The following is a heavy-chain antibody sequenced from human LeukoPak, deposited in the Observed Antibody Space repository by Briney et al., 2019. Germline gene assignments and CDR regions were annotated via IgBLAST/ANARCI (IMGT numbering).Heavy chain of an antibody. CDR2: IYYSGIT. Sequence: SETLSLTCITSSSYYWGWIRQPPGKGLEWIGSIYYSGITYYSPSLKSRVTISVDTSKNQFSLKLSSVTAADTAVYYCAGQGCSSSSCHFDYWGQGTLVTVSS. CDR1: TSSSYY. CDR3: AGQGCSSSSCHFDY. J-gene: IGHJ4*02. D-gene: IGHD2-2*01. V-gene: IGHV4-39*01.